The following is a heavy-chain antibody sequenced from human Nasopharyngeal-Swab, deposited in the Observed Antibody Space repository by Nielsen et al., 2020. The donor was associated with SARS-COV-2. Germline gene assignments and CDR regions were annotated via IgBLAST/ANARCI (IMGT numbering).Heavy chain of an antibody. CDR3: ARGYFDL. Sequence: GGSLRLSCAASGFTFSSYAMTWVRQAPGKGLEWVSTITGSGGSTYYADSVKGRFTISRDNSKNILYLQMNSLRAEDTAVYYCARGYFDLWGRGTLVTVSS. CDR2: ITGSGGST. CDR1: GFTFSSYA. V-gene: IGHV3-23*01. J-gene: IGHJ2*01.